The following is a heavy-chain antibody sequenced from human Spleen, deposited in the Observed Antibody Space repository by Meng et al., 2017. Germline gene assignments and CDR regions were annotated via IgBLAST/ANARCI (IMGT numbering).Heavy chain of an antibody. J-gene: IGHJ5*02. CDR2: IYHSGTT. Sequence: QVQLQEPGPGLVKPSGTLSLTCAVSGGSISSSYWWSWVRQSPGKGLEWIGEIYHSGTTKYNPSLESRVTISVDKSKNQFSLKVTSVTAADTAMYYCAIISIIRGVINWFDPWGQGILVTVSS. CDR3: AIISIIRGVINWFDP. CDR1: GGSISSSYW. D-gene: IGHD3-10*01. V-gene: IGHV4-4*02.